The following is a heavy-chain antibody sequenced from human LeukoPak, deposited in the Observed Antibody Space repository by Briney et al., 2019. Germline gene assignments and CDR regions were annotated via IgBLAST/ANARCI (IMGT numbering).Heavy chain of an antibody. CDR1: GFIFGSYA. V-gene: IGHV3-23*01. CDR2: IGGSGGTT. CDR3: AKDLRYS. Sequence: GGSLRLSCAASGFIFGSYAMSWARQAPGKGLEWVSAIGGSGGTTYYADSVKGRFTISRDNSKNTLYLQMNSLRAEDTAVYYCAKDLRYSGGQGTLVTVSS. J-gene: IGHJ4*02. D-gene: IGHD3-10*01.